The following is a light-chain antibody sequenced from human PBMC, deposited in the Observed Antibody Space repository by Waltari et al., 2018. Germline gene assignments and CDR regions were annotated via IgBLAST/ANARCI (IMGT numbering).Light chain of an antibody. CDR1: LLPTQF. V-gene: IGLV3-25*03. Sequence: SYELTQPPSVSVSPGQTATITRSGRLLPTQFAYWYQQRPGQAPVLLIYKDAERASGIPERFSGSTSGTTVTLTIAGVQAEDEADYFCQSVDVTALPFGGGTRLTVL. CDR2: KDA. J-gene: IGLJ2*01. CDR3: QSVDVTALP.